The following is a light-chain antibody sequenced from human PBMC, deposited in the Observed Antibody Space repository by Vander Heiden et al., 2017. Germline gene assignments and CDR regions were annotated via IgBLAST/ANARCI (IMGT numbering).Light chain of an antibody. J-gene: IGLJ3*02. CDR3: QSYDSSLSGWV. V-gene: IGLV1-40*01. CDR1: SANIGAGYD. CDR2: GNR. Sequence: QSVLTQPPPASGAPGQRVTIPCTGSSANIGAGYDVHWYQQLPGTAPRLLIYGNRSRPSGVPGRFSGTESGTSASLAITGLQAEDEADYYCQSYDSSLSGWVFGGGTKLTVL.